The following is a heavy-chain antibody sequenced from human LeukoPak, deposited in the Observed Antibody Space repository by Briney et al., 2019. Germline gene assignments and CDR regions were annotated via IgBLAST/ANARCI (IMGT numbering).Heavy chain of an antibody. V-gene: IGHV4-59*08. D-gene: IGHD3-10*01. J-gene: IGHJ4*02. CDR3: ARHVISSGQLGVFWGYFDY. CDR2: IYSSANT. Sequence: PSETLSLTCTVSGASISSYYWYWIRQPPGKGLEWIGYIYSSANTDSNPSLKSRVTISVDTSKSQFSLNLTSVTAADTAVYYCARHVISSGQLGVFWGYFDYWGQGTLVTVSS. CDR1: GASISSYY.